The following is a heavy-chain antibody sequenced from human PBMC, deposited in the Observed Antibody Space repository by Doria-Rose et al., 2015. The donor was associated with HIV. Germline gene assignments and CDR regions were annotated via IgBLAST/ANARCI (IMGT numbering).Heavy chain of an antibody. D-gene: IGHD6-13*01. Sequence: QINLRESGPVLVKPTETLTLTCTVSGVSLSSPGMGVSWIRQPPGKYLEWLANMFSDDERSYKTSLKSRLTISRGTSKSQVVLTMTDMDPVDTATYYCARIKSSRWYHKYYFDFWGQGTLVIVSA. V-gene: IGHV2-26*01. CDR3: ARIKSSRWYHKYYFDF. J-gene: IGHJ4*02. CDR1: GVSLSSPGMG. CDR2: MFSDDER.